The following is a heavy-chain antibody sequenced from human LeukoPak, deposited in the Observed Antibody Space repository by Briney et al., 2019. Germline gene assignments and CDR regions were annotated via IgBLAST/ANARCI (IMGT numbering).Heavy chain of an antibody. D-gene: IGHD5-18*01. CDR3: ARVSSSGYGVSSGLFY. J-gene: IGHJ4*02. Sequence: GGSLRLSCAASGLTFRTYAMSWVRQAPGKGLEWVSSISDSGGYTFYADSVKGRFTISRDNAKNSLYLQMNSLRAEDTALYYCARVSSSGYGVSSGLFYWGQGTLVTVSS. CDR1: GLTFRTYA. CDR2: ISDSGGYT. V-gene: IGHV3-23*01.